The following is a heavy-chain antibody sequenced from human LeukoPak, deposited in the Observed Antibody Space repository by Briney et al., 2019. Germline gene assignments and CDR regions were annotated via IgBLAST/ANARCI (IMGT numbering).Heavy chain of an antibody. CDR1: GSPFTSYW. D-gene: IGHD3-3*02. V-gene: IGHV5-51*01. CDR2: IYPGDSDT. Sequence: GESLKISCKASGSPFTSYWIAWVRQMPGKGLEWMGIIYPGDSDTRYTPSFQGQVTISADTSISTAYLQWNSLEASDTAMYYCARQAHFWSVSDYYYYMDVWGKGTTVTVSS. J-gene: IGHJ6*03. CDR3: ARQAHFWSVSDYYYYMDV.